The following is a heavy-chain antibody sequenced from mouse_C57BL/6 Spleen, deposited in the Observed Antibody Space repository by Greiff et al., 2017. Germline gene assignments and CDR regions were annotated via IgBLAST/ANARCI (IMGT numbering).Heavy chain of an antibody. Sequence: EVKLQESGPGMVKPSQSLSLTCTVTGYSITSGYDWHWIRHFPGNKLEWMGYISYSGSTNYNPSLKSRISITHDTSKNHFFLKLNSVTTEDTATYYCARGGGFITTVVATDWFAYWGQGTLVTVSA. CDR1: GYSITSGYD. D-gene: IGHD1-1*01. CDR2: ISYSGST. V-gene: IGHV3-1*01. CDR3: ARGGGFITTVVATDWFAY. J-gene: IGHJ3*01.